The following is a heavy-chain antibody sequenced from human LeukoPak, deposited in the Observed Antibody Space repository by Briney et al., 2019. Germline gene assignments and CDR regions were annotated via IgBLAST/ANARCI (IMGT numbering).Heavy chain of an antibody. Sequence: GGSLRLSCAASGFTFSSYAMHWVRQAPGKGLEWVAVISYDGSNKYYADSVKGRFTISRDNSKNTLYLQMNSLRAEDTAVYYCAKEYDSSGYFDFWGQGTLVTVSS. D-gene: IGHD3-22*01. V-gene: IGHV3-30-3*01. CDR2: ISYDGSNK. CDR3: AKEYDSSGYFDF. J-gene: IGHJ4*02. CDR1: GFTFSSYA.